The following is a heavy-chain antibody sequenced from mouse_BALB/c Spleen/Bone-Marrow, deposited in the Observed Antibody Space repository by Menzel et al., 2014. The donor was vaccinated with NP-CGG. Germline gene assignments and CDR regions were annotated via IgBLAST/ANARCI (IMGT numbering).Heavy chain of an antibody. CDR1: GFSLTDYG. CDR3: AKIYYDFDGFAH. Sequence: VKLMESGPGLVAPSQSLSITCTVSGFSLTDYGVSWIRQPPGKGLEWLGVIWGVGTTYYNSALKSRLSISKGNSKSQVFLKMNSLQTDDTAIYYCAKIYYDFDGFAHWGRGTLVTVSA. J-gene: IGHJ3*01. CDR2: IWGVGTT. V-gene: IGHV2-6-5*01. D-gene: IGHD2-4*01.